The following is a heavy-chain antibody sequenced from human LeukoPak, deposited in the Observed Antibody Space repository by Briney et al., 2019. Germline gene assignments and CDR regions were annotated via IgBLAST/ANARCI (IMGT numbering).Heavy chain of an antibody. CDR1: GGTFSSYA. J-gene: IGHJ4*02. V-gene: IGHV1-69*05. CDR2: IIPIFGTE. Sequence: SVKVSCKASGGTFSSYAISWVRQPPGKGLEWMGGIIPIFGTENYAQKLHARVTITTDNTPSPDYMDLRTQRSEDTAVYCGARPLPGGGFVELTDWGQRTLVTVS. CDR3: ARPLPGGGFVELTD. D-gene: IGHD3-10*01.